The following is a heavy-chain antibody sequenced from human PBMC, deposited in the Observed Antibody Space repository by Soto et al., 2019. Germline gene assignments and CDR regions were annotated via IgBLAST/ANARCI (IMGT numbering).Heavy chain of an antibody. D-gene: IGHD6-13*01. CDR2: IYPADSDI. Sequence: DVQLVQSGAELKKPGESLKISCQASGYSFANYWIAWVRQMPGKGLEWVGIIYPADSDIKYSPSFQGQVTISADKSISTAYLHWNTLKASDTAIYYCVRRVQQRDDFFDPWGQGTLVTVSS. J-gene: IGHJ5*02. CDR1: GYSFANYW. V-gene: IGHV5-51*01. CDR3: VRRVQQRDDFFDP.